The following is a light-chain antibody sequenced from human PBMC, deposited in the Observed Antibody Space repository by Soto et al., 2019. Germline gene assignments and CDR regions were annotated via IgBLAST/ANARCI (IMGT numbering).Light chain of an antibody. V-gene: IGKV3-20*01. J-gene: IGKJ2*01. Sequence: EIVLTQSPGTLSLSPGERATLSCRASQSVSSTYLAWYQQKPGQAPRLLIYGASGRATGIPDRFSGSGSGTDFTLTISRLEPEDFAVYYCQQYGSSQGYTFGQGTKLEIK. CDR1: QSVSSTY. CDR3: QQYGSSQGYT. CDR2: GAS.